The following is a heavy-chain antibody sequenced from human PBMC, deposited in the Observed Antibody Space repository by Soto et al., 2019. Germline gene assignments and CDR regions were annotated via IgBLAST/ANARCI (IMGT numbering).Heavy chain of an antibody. CDR1: GFNFSSYA. D-gene: IGHD2-15*01. J-gene: IGHJ6*02. CDR3: ARGSGDSYYYYGMDV. V-gene: IGHV3-64*02. Sequence: GGSMILSCAASGFNFSSYAMHWVRQAPGKGLEYVSAISSNGGSTYYADSVKGRFTISRDNSKNTLYLQMGSLRAEDMAVYYCARGSGDSYYYYGMDVWGQGTTVTVSS. CDR2: ISSNGGST.